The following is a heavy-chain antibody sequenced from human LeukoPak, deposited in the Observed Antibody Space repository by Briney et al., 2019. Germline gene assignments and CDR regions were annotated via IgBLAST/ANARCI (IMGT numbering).Heavy chain of an antibody. D-gene: IGHD2-15*01. CDR3: ARTVVVAATSLSWVDY. Sequence: KPSETLSLTCTVSGGSISSYYWSWIRQPPGKGLEWIGYIYYSGSTNYNPSLKSRVTISVDTSKNQFSLKLSSVTAADTAVYYCARTVVVAATSLSWVDYWGQGTLVTVSS. J-gene: IGHJ4*02. CDR2: IYYSGST. V-gene: IGHV4-59*01. CDR1: GGSISSYY.